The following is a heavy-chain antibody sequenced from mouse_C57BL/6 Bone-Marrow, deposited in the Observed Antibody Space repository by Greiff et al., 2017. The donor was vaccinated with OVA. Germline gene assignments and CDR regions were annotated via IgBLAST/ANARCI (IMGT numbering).Heavy chain of an antibody. J-gene: IGHJ3*01. V-gene: IGHV5-17*01. D-gene: IGHD4-1*01. CDR1: GFTFSDYG. Sequence: DVQLQESGGGLVKPGGSLKLSCAASGFTFSDYGMHWVRQAPEKGLEWVAYISRGSSSIYYADTVKGRFTISRDNAKNTLFLQMTSLRSEDTAMYYCARLGRAYWGQGTLVTVSA. CDR2: ISRGSSSI. CDR3: ARLGRAY.